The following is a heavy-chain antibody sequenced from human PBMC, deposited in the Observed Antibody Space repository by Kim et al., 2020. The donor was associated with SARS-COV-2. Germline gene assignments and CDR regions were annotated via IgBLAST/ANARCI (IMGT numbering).Heavy chain of an antibody. J-gene: IGHJ6*02. CDR3: ARGGGQLVRRYYYGMDV. V-gene: IGHV3-30-3*01. CDR2: ISYDGSNK. CDR1: GFTFSSYA. Sequence: GGSLRLSCAASGFTFSSYAMHWVRQAPGKGLEWVAVISYDGSNKYYADSVKGRFTISRDNSKNTLYLQMNSLRAEDTAVYYCARGGGQLVRRYYYGMDVWGQGTTVTVSS. D-gene: IGHD6-6*01.